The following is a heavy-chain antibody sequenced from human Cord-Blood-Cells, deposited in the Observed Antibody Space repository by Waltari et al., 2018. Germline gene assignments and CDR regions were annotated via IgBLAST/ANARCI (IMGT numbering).Heavy chain of an antibody. CDR1: GYTLTELS. CDR3: ATRLRVVPAVDY. CDR2: FDPEDGET. Sequence: QVQLVQSGAEVKKPGASVQVSCKVSGYTLTELSMNWVRQAPGKGLEWMGGFDPEDGETIYAQKFQGRVAMTEDTSTDTAYMELSSLRSEDTAVYYCATRLRVVPAVDYWGQGTLVTVSS. V-gene: IGHV1-24*01. J-gene: IGHJ4*02. D-gene: IGHD2-2*01.